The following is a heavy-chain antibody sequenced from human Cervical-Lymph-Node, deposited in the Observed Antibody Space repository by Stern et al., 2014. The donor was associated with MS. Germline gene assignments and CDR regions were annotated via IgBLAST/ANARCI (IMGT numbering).Heavy chain of an antibody. CDR1: GGSISSGSHY. D-gene: IGHD5/OR15-5a*01. Sequence: QLQLQESGPGLVKPSQTLSLTCTVSGGSISSGSHYWSWIRQPAGKGLEWVGRFYSTGRVDYHPSLKGRVTMSVDTSKDQFALELRSVTAADTAMYYCAREWIYEVSWFDSWGQGSLVIVSS. CDR3: AREWIYEVSWFDS. CDR2: FYSTGRV. V-gene: IGHV4-61*02. J-gene: IGHJ5*01.